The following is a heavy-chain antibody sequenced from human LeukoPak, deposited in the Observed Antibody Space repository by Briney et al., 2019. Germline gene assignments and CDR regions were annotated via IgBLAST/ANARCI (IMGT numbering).Heavy chain of an antibody. D-gene: IGHD2/OR15-2a*01. V-gene: IGHV4-34*01. Sequence: SETLSLTCAVDGGSLSGYYWSWIRQPPGKGLEWIGQINHSGGPNYNPSLKSRGTISVDTSKNQFSLKLTSVTAADTAVYYCARMPLFSQSTYGSCLYGLDVWGQGNTVSVFS. CDR1: GGSLSGYY. CDR2: INHSGGP. J-gene: IGHJ6*02. CDR3: ARMPLFSQSTYGSCLYGLDV.